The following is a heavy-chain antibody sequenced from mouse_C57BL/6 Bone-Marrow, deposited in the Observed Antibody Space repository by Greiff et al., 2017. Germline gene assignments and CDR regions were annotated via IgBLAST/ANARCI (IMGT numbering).Heavy chain of an antibody. CDR2: IFPGSGST. Sequence: VKLQQSGPELVKPGASVKISCKASGYTFTDYYINWVKQRPGQGLEWIGWIFPGSGSTYYNEKFKGKATLTVDKSSSTAYMLLSSLTSEDSAVYFCARRPVSSSYWYFDVWGTGTTVTVSS. CDR3: ARRPVSSSYWYFDV. J-gene: IGHJ1*03. CDR1: GYTFTDYY. V-gene: IGHV1-75*01. D-gene: IGHD1-1*01.